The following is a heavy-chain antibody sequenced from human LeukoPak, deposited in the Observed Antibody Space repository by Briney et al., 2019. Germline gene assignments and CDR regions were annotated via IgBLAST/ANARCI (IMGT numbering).Heavy chain of an antibody. CDR2: INPNSGGT. CDR1: GYTFTDYY. CDR3: AREEVIAAAGPTLDY. J-gene: IGHJ4*02. Sequence: ASVKVSCKASGYTFTDYYMHWVRQGPGQGLEWMGWINPNSGGTNYAQKFQGRVTMTRDTSISTAYMELSRLRSDDTAVFYCAREEVIAAAGPTLDYWGQGALVTVCS. V-gene: IGHV1-2*02. D-gene: IGHD6-13*01.